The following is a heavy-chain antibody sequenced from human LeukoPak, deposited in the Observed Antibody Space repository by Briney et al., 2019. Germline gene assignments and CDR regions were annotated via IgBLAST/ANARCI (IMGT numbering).Heavy chain of an antibody. J-gene: IGHJ4*02. CDR1: GFTFSSYA. D-gene: IGHD5-24*01. CDR2: IYSGGST. CDR3: AREGRGWVFDY. V-gene: IGHV3-66*01. Sequence: HPGGSLRLSCAASGFTFSSYAMSWVRQAPGKGLEWVSVIYSGGSTYYADSVKGRFTISRDNSKNTLYLQMNSLRAEDTAVYYCAREGRGWVFDYWGQGTLVTVSS.